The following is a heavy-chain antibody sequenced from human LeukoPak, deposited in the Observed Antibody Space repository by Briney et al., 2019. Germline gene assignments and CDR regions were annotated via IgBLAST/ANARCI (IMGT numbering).Heavy chain of an antibody. D-gene: IGHD3-22*01. CDR2: IHIDGDT. V-gene: IGHV3-66*01. J-gene: IGHJ3*02. Sequence: SGGSLRLSCVASEFTVSTNYMSWVRQAPGKGLEWVSIIHIDGDTHYADSVKGRFTFSRDNSKNTLYLQMNSLRSEDTAVYYCARDGLDSSGPVAFDIWGQGTMVTVSS. CDR1: EFTVSTNY. CDR3: ARDGLDSSGPVAFDI.